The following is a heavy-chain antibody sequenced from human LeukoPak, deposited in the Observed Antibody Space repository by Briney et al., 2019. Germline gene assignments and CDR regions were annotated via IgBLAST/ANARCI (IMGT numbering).Heavy chain of an antibody. V-gene: IGHV3-7*01. CDR2: IKDVVREK. Sequence: PGGSRRLSCAVAGFTVGSYWMAWVRQAAGEWLEWVGNIKDVVREKYYVDSVKGRFTISRENAKSSLYLKMNSLRAENTAVYYCARDARGGPYYYDSRHHNFDYWGQGTLVTVSS. D-gene: IGHD3-22*01. CDR1: GFTVGSYW. J-gene: IGHJ4*02. CDR3: ARDARGGPYYYDSRHHNFDY.